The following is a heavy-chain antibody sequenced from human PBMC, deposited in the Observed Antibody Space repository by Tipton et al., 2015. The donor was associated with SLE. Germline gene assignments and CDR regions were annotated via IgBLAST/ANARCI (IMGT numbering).Heavy chain of an antibody. CDR2: IDYSGNT. V-gene: IGHV4-59*11. J-gene: IGHJ4*02. CDR3: ARAIRTADSNYIDN. CDR1: GDSMSLHY. Sequence: TLSLTCSVSGDSMSLHYWSWIRQPPGKGLEWIGYIDYSGNTKYNPSLKSRVTISADTSKNHFSLNLSSMTAADTAVYYCARAIRTADSNYIDNWGPGTLVTVSS. D-gene: IGHD1-14*01.